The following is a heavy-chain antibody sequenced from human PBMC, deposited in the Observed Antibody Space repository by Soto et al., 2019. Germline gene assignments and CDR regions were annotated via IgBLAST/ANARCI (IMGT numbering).Heavy chain of an antibody. V-gene: IGHV3-66*01. J-gene: IGHJ4*02. CDR1: GFTVSSNY. CDR2: IYSGVTT. CDR3: ARGRPGRGTDCCPIEY. D-gene: IGHD2-21*02. Sequence: EVQLVESGGGLVQPGGSLRLSCAASGFTVSSNYMSWVRQAPGKGLESVSFIYSGVTTYYADSVKGRFTISRDSSKNTVFLQMHSLRAEDTAVYYCARGRPGRGTDCCPIEYWGQGIMVIVSS.